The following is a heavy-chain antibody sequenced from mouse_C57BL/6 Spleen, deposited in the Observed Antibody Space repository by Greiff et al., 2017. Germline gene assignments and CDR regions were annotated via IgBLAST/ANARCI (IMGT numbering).Heavy chain of an antibody. Sequence: EVQLQQSGPELVKPGASVKISCKASGYSFTGYYMNWVKQSPEKSLEWIGEINPSTGGTTYNQKFKAKATLTVDKSSSTAYMQLKSLTSEDSAVYYCARYPYSNYPSFDYWGQGTTLTVSS. CDR2: INPSTGGT. D-gene: IGHD2-5*01. CDR1: GYSFTGYY. V-gene: IGHV1-42*01. CDR3: ARYPYSNYPSFDY. J-gene: IGHJ2*01.